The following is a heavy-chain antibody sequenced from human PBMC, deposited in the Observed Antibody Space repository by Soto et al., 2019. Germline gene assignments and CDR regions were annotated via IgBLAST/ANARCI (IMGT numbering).Heavy chain of an antibody. CDR1: GFTLRSHR. V-gene: IGHV3-74*01. Sequence: EVQLVESGGGLVQPGGSLRVSCAASGFTLRSHRIHWVRQAPGKGLEWVSRIDTDGGGTSYADSVKGRFTICTDNAKNTLYLQMNGLTAEDTAVYYCATVFDLWGQGTLVTVSS. J-gene: IGHJ5*02. CDR2: IDTDGGGT. CDR3: ATVFDL.